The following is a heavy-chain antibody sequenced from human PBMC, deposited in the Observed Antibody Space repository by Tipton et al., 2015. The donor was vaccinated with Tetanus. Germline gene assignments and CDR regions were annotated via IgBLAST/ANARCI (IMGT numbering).Heavy chain of an antibody. J-gene: IGHJ4*02. CDR2: INHSGST. Sequence: LRLSCAVYGGSFSGYYWSWIRQPPGKGLEWIGEINHSGSTNYNPSLKSRVTISVDTSKNQFSLKLSSVTAADTAVYYCARGGGRNDYWGQGTLVTVSS. CDR3: ARGGGRNDY. CDR1: GGSFSGYY. V-gene: IGHV4-34*01. D-gene: IGHD3-10*01.